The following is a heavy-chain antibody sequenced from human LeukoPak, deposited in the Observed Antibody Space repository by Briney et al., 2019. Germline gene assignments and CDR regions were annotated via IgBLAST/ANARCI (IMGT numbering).Heavy chain of an antibody. V-gene: IGHV5-51*01. D-gene: IGHD3-22*01. CDR3: ARLTDYYDSSGYYRNYNWFDL. CDR1: GYSFGNYW. CDR2: VYPGDSST. J-gene: IGHJ5*02. Sequence: GESLKISCRGSGYSFGNYWIAWVRQMPGKGLEWMGIVYPGDSSTKYSPSFQGQVTISVDRSINTAYLQWSSLTASDTAMYYCARLTDYYDSSGYYRNYNWFDLWGQGTLVTVSS.